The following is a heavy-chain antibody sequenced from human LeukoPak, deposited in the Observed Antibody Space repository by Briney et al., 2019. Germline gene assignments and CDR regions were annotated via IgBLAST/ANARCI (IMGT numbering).Heavy chain of an antibody. J-gene: IGHJ4*02. Sequence: GGSLRLSCAASGFTFSSYAMSWVRQAPGKGLEWVSAISGSGGSTYYADSVKGRFTISRGNSKNTLYLQMNSLRAEDTAVYYCAKDLPPGCSSTSSYHFDYWGQGTLVTVSS. CDR1: GFTFSSYA. CDR3: AKDLPPGCSSTSSYHFDY. V-gene: IGHV3-23*01. CDR2: ISGSGGST. D-gene: IGHD2-2*01.